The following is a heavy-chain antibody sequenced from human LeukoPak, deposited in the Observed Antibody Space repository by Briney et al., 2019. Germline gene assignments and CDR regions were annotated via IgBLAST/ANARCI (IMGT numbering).Heavy chain of an antibody. CDR1: GFTFSSYW. Sequence: GGSLRLSCAASGFTFSSYWIHWVRQAPGKGLVWVSRINSGGSDSIYADSVKGRFTISRDNAQNTVYLQMNSLRAEDTAIYYCARGHSTDCFDYWSQGTLVTVSS. J-gene: IGHJ4*02. CDR2: INSGGSDS. CDR3: ARGHSTDCFDY. D-gene: IGHD1-14*01. V-gene: IGHV3-74*01.